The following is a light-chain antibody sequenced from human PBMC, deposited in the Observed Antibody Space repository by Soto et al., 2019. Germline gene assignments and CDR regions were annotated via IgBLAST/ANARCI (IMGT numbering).Light chain of an antibody. J-gene: IGKJ2*01. CDR2: GSS. CDR1: QSVSNNY. Sequence: EVVLTQSPGTLSLSPGERATLSCRASQSVSNNYLAWYQQKPGQSPKLLIFGSSDRATGIPDRFSGSGSGTDFTLTISSLEPEDFAVYYCQQYGSSPPYNFGQGTKLEIE. CDR3: QQYGSSPPYN. V-gene: IGKV3-20*01.